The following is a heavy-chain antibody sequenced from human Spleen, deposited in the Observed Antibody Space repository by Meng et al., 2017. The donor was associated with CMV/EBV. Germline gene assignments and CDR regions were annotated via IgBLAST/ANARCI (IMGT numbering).Heavy chain of an antibody. D-gene: IGHD2-2*01. V-gene: IGHV5-51*01. CDR2: IYPGDSDT. CDR3: ARQGGYCSSTSCYYNWFDP. J-gene: IGHJ5*02. Sequence: GESLKISCKGSGYSFTSYWIGWVRQMPGKGLEWMGIIYPGDSDTRYSPSFQGQVTISADKSISTAYLQWSSLKASDTAMYYCARQGGYCSSTSCYYNWFDPWGQGTLVTVSS. CDR1: GYSFTSYW.